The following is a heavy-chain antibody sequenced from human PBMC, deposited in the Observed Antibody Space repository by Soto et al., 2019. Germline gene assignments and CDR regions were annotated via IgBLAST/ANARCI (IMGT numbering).Heavy chain of an antibody. CDR1: GGTFSNYP. J-gene: IGHJ4*02. V-gene: IGHV1-69*05. D-gene: IGHD2-15*01. CDR3: GRGRSGQIVVFY. CDR2: TIPIFATA. Sequence: SLKVSCKASGGTFSNYPITRVRTAPGQGLEWMVGTIPIFATANYAQKFQGRVTMTRDISISTVYMELHNLSPEDTAVYYCGRGRSGQIVVFYWGQGTPVTVSS.